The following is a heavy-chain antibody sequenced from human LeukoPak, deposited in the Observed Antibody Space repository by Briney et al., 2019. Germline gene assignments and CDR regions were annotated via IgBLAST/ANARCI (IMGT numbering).Heavy chain of an antibody. CDR2: VYYSGNT. CDR1: GGSISNSSYY. V-gene: IGHV4-39*07. Sequence: SETLSLTCTVSGGSISNSSYYWGWIRQPPRKGLECIGSVYYSGNTYYNPSLKSRVTISVDTSKNQFSLKLSSVTAADTAVYYCARAVTSSSSWYKWVNWFDPWGQGTLVTVSS. CDR3: ARAVTSSSSWYKWVNWFDP. J-gene: IGHJ5*02. D-gene: IGHD6-13*01.